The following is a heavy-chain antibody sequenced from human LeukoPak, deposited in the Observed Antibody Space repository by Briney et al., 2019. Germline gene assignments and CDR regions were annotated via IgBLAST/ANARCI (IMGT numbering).Heavy chain of an antibody. J-gene: IGHJ3*02. CDR3: AREAYYGSGTQTDAFDM. Sequence: GGSLRLSCAASGFTFSSYWMHWVRQALGKGLVWVSRISSDGSSTSYADSVKGRFTISRDNAKNTLYLQMNSLRAEDTAVFYCAREAYYGSGTQTDAFDMWGQGTMVTVS. D-gene: IGHD3-10*01. CDR2: ISSDGSST. V-gene: IGHV3-74*01. CDR1: GFTFSSYW.